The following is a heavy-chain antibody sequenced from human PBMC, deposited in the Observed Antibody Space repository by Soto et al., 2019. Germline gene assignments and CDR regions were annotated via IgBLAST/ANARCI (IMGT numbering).Heavy chain of an antibody. J-gene: IGHJ4*02. V-gene: IGHV4-59*01. Sequence: SETLSLTCTVSGGSISSYYWSWIRQPPGKGLEWIGYIYYSGSTNYNPSLKSRVTISVDTSKNQFSLKLSSVTAADTAVYYCARGDREIFGSWYFFDYWGQGTLVTVSS. CDR3: ARGDREIFGSWYFFDY. D-gene: IGHD6-13*01. CDR2: IYYSGST. CDR1: GGSISSYY.